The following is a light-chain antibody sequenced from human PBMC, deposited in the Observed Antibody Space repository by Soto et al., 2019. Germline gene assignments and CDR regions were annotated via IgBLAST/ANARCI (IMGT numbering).Light chain of an antibody. J-gene: IGKJ4*01. V-gene: IGKV3-20*01. Sequence: EIATTQSPASLSVAPGETATLSLRASQSVSILLAWYQQKPGQAPRLLIYGASSRATGIPDRFSGSGSGTDFTLTISRLEPEDFAVYYCQQYGSSPTFGGGTKVDIK. CDR3: QQYGSSPT. CDR2: GAS. CDR1: QSVSIL.